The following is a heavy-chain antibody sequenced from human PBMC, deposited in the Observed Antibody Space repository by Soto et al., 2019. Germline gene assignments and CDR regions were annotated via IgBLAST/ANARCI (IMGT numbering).Heavy chain of an antibody. V-gene: IGHV3-33*01. CDR3: ARAIRGYSSSWYFDY. J-gene: IGHJ4*02. CDR1: GFTFSSYG. D-gene: IGHD6-13*01. CDR2: IWYDGSNK. Sequence: GGSLRLSCAASGFTFSSYGMHWVRQAPGKGLEWVAVIWYDGSNKYYADSVKGRFTISRDNSKNTLYLQMNSLRAEDTAVYYCARAIRGYSSSWYFDYWGQGTLVTVSS.